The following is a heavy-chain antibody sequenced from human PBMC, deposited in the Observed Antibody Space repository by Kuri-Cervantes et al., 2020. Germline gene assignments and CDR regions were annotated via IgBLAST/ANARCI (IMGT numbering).Heavy chain of an antibody. J-gene: IGHJ5*02. CDR3: ARDRWNDLFAWFDP. V-gene: IGHV3-11*04. CDR1: GFTFSDYY. D-gene: IGHD1-1*01. Sequence: LSLTCAASGFTFSDYYMSWIRQAPGKGLEWVSYISSSGSTIYYADSVKGRFTISRDNSKNTLYLQMNSLRAEDTAVYYCARDRWNDLFAWFDPWGQGTLVTVSS. CDR2: ISSSGSTI.